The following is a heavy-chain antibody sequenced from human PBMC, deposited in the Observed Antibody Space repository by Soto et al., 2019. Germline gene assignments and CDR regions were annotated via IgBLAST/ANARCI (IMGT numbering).Heavy chain of an antibody. CDR1: GVSFNNNG. D-gene: IGHD3-10*01. J-gene: IGHJ6*04. Sequence: QVQLVQSGAEVKKPGSSVKVSCKTSGVSFNNNGIGWVRQAPGHGLEWMGGVSPPFRTSNYARKFQGRISITADASTGTVNMELSSLTSEDTAQYYCARVLYYGSGCYSPYGMDVWGKGTTVTVSS. V-gene: IGHV1-69*01. CDR3: ARVLYYGSGCYSPYGMDV. CDR2: VSPPFRTS.